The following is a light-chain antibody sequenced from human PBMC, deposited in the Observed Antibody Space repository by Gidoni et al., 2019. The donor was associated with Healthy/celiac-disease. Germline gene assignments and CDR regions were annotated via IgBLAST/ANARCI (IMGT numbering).Light chain of an antibody. J-gene: IGLJ2*01. Sequence: EVPQPPSVSVSPGQTASITCSGDKLGDKYACWYQQKPGQSPVLVIYQDSKRPSGIPERFSGSNSGNTATLTISGTQAMDEADYYCQAWDSSVVFGGGTKLTVL. CDR1: KLGDKY. V-gene: IGLV3-1*01. CDR3: QAWDSSVV. CDR2: QDS.